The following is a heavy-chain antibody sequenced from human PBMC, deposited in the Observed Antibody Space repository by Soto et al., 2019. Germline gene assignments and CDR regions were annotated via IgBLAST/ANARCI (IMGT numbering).Heavy chain of an antibody. CDR3: ASLMYYYDSSGYYPTKSNFDY. V-gene: IGHV5-10-1*01. CDR2: IDPSDSYT. Sequence: LKISCKGSGYSFTSYWISWVRQMPGKGLEWMGRIDPSDSYTNYSPSFQGHVTISADKSISTAYLQWSSLKASDTAMYYCASLMYYYDSSGYYPTKSNFDYWGQGTLVTAPQ. D-gene: IGHD3-22*01. CDR1: GYSFTSYW. J-gene: IGHJ4*02.